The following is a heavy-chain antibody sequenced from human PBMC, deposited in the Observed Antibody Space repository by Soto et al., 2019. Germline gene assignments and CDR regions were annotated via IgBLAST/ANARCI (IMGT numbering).Heavy chain of an antibody. D-gene: IGHD5-18*01. CDR3: ARGANGYYYFDY. CDR1: GFSLSDYW. V-gene: IGHV3-74*01. J-gene: IGHJ4*02. CDR2: ITRDGSST. Sequence: EGQLVESGGGLVQPGGSLRLSCAASGFSLSDYWMHWVRQAPGEGLVWLSRITRDGSSTNYADSVKGRFTISRDNAKNTLYLQVNSLRGEATGVYYCARGANGYYYFDYWGQGTLVTVSS.